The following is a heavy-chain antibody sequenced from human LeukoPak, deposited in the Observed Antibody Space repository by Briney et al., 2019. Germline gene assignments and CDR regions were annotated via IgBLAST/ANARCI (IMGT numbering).Heavy chain of an antibody. CDR2: INTSGST. CDR3: AREGGDPRWLDP. D-gene: IGHD6-25*01. CDR1: GASISSYY. V-gene: IGHV4-4*07. J-gene: IGHJ5*02. Sequence: PSETLSLTCTVAGASISSYYWTWIRQSAGKGLEWIGRINTSGSTNYNPSLRSRVTMSVNTSKNQFSLNLTSVTAADTAVYSCAREGGDPRWLDPWGQGTLVTVSS.